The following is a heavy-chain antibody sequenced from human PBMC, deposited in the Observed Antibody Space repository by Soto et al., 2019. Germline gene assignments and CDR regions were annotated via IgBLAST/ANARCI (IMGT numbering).Heavy chain of an antibody. CDR1: GGSISSGGYY. Sequence: QVQLQESGPGLVKPSQTLSLTCTVSGGSISSGGYYWSWIRQNPGKGLEWIGHINYSGRTYYNSSLKSRVSISVDTSKNQFSLKLSSVTAADTAIYYCARDYNRRPVGWFDPWGQGTLVTVSS. D-gene: IGHD3-10*01. V-gene: IGHV4-31*03. J-gene: IGHJ5*02. CDR3: ARDYNRRPVGWFDP. CDR2: INYSGRT.